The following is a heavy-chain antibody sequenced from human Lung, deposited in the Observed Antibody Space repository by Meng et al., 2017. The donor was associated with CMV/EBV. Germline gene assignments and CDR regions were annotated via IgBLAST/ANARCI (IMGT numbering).Heavy chain of an antibody. Sequence: VQLQESGPGLVKPSETLSLTCPVSGGSISSYYGSWIRQPPGKGLEWIGYIYYSGSTNYNPSLKSRVTISVDTSKNLFSLKLSSVTAADTAVYYCAREEGIGGFDPWGQGTLVTVSS. D-gene: IGHD3-10*01. CDR2: IYYSGST. CDR3: AREEGIGGFDP. V-gene: IGHV4-59*01. CDR1: GGSISSYY. J-gene: IGHJ5*02.